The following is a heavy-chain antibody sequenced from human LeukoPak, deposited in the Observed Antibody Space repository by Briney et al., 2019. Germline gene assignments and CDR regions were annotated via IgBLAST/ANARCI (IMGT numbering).Heavy chain of an antibody. CDR3: AKDLRNIRTLVDLQMI. CDR2: ISGSGSST. CDR1: GFTFSSYA. Sequence: PGGSLRLSCAASGFTFSSYAMSWVRQAPGKGLEWVSAISGSGSSTYYADSVKGRFTISRDNSKNTLYLQMNSLRAEDTAVYYCAKDLRNIRTLVDLQMIWDQGTLVIVSS. V-gene: IGHV3-23*01. J-gene: IGHJ3*02. D-gene: IGHD2-8*02.